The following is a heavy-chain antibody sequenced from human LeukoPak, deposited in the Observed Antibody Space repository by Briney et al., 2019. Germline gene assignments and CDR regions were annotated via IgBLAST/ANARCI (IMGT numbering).Heavy chain of an antibody. V-gene: IGHV1-24*01. D-gene: IGHD3-9*01. Sequence: ASVKVSCKVSGYTLSELSMHWVRQAPGKGLEWMGGFDPEDGETTYAQKFQGRVTMTEDTSTDTAYMELSSLRSEDTAVYYCARAPFYDILTGQPWSGWFDPWGQGTLVTVSS. CDR2: FDPEDGET. CDR1: GYTLSELS. CDR3: ARAPFYDILTGQPWSGWFDP. J-gene: IGHJ5*02.